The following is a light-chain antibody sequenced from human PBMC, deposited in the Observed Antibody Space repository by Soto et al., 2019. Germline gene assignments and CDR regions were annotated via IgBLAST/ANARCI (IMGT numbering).Light chain of an antibody. CDR2: CAA. J-gene: IGKJ1*01. V-gene: IGKV3-20*01. Sequence: IALSQSPVTLSLSPWEVSTFACSAVQSVSSSYLAWYQQKPGEAPRILIYCAASRVTGIPERCSGSGSGTAFTLIISRLVPEDFAVYYCQQYGSSYRGGFGQGTKVDIK. CDR1: QSVSSSY. CDR3: QQYGSSYRGG.